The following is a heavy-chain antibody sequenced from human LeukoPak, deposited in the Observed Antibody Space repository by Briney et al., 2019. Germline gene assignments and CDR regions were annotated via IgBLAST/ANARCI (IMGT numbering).Heavy chain of an antibody. CDR3: ARGVVVVADFDY. Sequence: SETLSLTCTVSGDSISSGDYYWGWIRQPPGKGLEWIGSIYYSGSTYYNPSLKSRVTISVDTSKNQFSLKLSSVTAADTAVYYCARGVVVVADFDYWGQGTLVTVSS. CDR2: IYYSGST. V-gene: IGHV4-39*07. J-gene: IGHJ4*02. D-gene: IGHD6-19*01. CDR1: GDSISSGDYY.